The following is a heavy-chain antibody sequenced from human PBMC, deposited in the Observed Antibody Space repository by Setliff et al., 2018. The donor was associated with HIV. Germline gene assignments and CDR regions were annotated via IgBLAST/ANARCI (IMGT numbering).Heavy chain of an antibody. CDR1: GFNFLAHW. CDR2: VYPGDPDT. V-gene: IGHV5-51*01. CDR3: ARLPYYVSGGVFDH. J-gene: IGHJ4*02. Sequence: PGESLKISCQCSGFNFLAHWIGWVRQVPEKGLEWMGIVYPGDPDTRYNPSFEGQVTVSADKTITTAYLQLTSLKASDTAMYFCARLPYYVSGGVFDHWGKGTLVPVSS. D-gene: IGHD3-10*01.